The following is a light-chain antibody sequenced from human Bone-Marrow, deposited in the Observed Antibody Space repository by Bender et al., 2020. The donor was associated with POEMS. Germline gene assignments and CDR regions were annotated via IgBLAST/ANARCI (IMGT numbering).Light chain of an antibody. CDR3: QAWDTYSVI. CDR2: QDT. J-gene: IGLJ2*01. Sequence: SDEVTQPPSGSVSPGQTASITCSGDDLGDKYVAWYQQKPGQSPVLVIYQDTKRPSGIPERFSGSNSGNTATLTISGTQALSEADYYCQAWDTYSVIFGGGTKLTVL. V-gene: IGLV3-1*01. CDR1: DLGDKY.